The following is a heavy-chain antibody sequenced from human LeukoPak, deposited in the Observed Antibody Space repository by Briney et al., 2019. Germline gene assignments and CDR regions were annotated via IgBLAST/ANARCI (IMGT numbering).Heavy chain of an antibody. V-gene: IGHV3-7*03. CDR3: ARVVISIELLWFGELSEPDAFDI. CDR2: INEDGSEK. Sequence: PGGSLRLSCAASGFTFSTYWMMWVRQAPGKGLEWVANINEDGSEKYYADSVEGRFTISRDNSKNTLYLQMNSLRAEDTAVYYCARVVISIELLWFGELSEPDAFDIWGQGTMVTVSS. J-gene: IGHJ3*02. D-gene: IGHD3-10*01. CDR1: GFTFSTYW.